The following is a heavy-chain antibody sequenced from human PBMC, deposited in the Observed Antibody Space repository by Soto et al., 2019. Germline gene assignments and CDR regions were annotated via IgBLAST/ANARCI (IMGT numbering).Heavy chain of an antibody. CDR3: ERPPVGGSYWYFDL. V-gene: IGHV1-69*13. Sequence: SVKVSCKASGGTFSSYAISWVRQAPGQGLEWMGGIIPIFGTANYAQKFQGRVTITADESTSTAYMELSSLRSEDTAVYYCERPPVGGSYWYFDLWGRGTLVTVSS. CDR1: GGTFSSYA. CDR2: IIPIFGTA. J-gene: IGHJ2*01. D-gene: IGHD1-26*01.